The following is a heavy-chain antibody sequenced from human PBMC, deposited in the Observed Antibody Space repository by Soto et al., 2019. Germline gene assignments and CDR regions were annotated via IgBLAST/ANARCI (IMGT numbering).Heavy chain of an antibody. Sequence: QVQLVQSGAEVKKPGSSVKVSCKASGSTFSGYAISWVRQAPGQGLEWMGGIIPIFDTADYAQKFQGRVTITADESTNTAYMELSSLRSEDTAVYYCAGHSSGVPGYYYGMDVWGQGTTVTVSS. D-gene: IGHD3-22*01. CDR2: IIPIFDTA. V-gene: IGHV1-69*12. CDR3: AGHSSGVPGYYYGMDV. J-gene: IGHJ6*02. CDR1: GSTFSGYA.